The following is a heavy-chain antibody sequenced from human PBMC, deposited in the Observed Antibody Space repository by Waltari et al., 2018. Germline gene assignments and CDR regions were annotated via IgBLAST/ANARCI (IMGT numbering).Heavy chain of an antibody. V-gene: IGHV4-38-2*01. CDR2: IYHEGTT. CDR1: GYALNSGCY. D-gene: IGHD2-2*03. Sequence: QVQLQESGPGLVKPSETLSLTCDVSGYALNSGCYWGWIRQTPGKGLEWIARIYHEGTTFYTPPLTSRVTTSMDMSKNQFSLKLKSVTAADTAVYYCTRQVLGYCTSAACRRLESWGQGTLVTVSS. CDR3: TRQVLGYCTSAACRRLES. J-gene: IGHJ4*02.